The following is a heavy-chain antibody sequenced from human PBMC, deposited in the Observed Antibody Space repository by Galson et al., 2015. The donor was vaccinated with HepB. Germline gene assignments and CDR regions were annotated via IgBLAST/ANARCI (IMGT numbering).Heavy chain of an antibody. CDR3: ARVRGFRITIFGVVTRNWYNWFDP. J-gene: IGHJ5*02. CDR1: GGSFSGYY. Sequence: TLSLTCAVYGGSFSGYYWSWIRQPPGKGLEWIGEINHSGSTNYNPSLKSRVTISVDTSKNQFSLKLSSVTAADTAVYYCARVRGFRITIFGVVTRNWYNWFDPWGQGTLVTVSS. CDR2: INHSGST. V-gene: IGHV4-34*01. D-gene: IGHD3-3*01.